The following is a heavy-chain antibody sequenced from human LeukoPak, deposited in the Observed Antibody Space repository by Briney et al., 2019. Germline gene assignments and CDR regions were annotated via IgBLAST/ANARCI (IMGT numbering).Heavy chain of an antibody. V-gene: IGHV3-30*18. CDR1: GFTFSSYG. D-gene: IGHD6-13*01. CDR3: ANAAIAAAGLFFDY. Sequence: GGSLRLSCAASGFTFSSYGMHWVRQAPGKGLEWVAVISYDGSNKYYADSVKGRSTISRDNSKNTLYLQMNSLRAEDTAVYYCANAAIAAAGLFFDYWGQGTLVTVSS. J-gene: IGHJ4*02. CDR2: ISYDGSNK.